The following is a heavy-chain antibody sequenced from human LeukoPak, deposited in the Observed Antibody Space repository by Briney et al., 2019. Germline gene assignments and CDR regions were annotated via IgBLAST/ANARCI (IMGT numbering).Heavy chain of an antibody. CDR2: LNTDGSST. D-gene: IGHD3-10*02. Sequence: GGSLRLSCAASGFTFSSYWMHWVRQAPGKGLVWVSHLNTDGSSTSYADSVKGRFTISRDNAKNTLYLQLNSLRAEDTAVYYCAELGITMIGGVWGKGTTVTISS. J-gene: IGHJ6*04. CDR3: AELGITMIGGV. CDR1: GFTFSSYW. V-gene: IGHV3-74*01.